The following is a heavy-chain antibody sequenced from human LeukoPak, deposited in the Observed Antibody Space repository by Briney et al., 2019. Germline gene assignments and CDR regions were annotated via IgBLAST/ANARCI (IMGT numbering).Heavy chain of an antibody. V-gene: IGHV1-8*03. Sequence: GESLKISCQGSGYSFSTYWIGWVRQMPGKGLKWMGWMNPNSGNTGYAQKFQGRVTITRNTSISTAYMELSSLRSEDTAVYYCARGPTSYDFWSGYYSTPSFGFDPWGQGTLVTVSS. CDR1: GYSFSTYW. D-gene: IGHD3-3*01. CDR2: MNPNSGNT. CDR3: ARGPTSYDFWSGYYSTPSFGFDP. J-gene: IGHJ5*02.